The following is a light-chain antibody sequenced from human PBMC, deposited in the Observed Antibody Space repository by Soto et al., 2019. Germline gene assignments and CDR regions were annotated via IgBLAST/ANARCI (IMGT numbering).Light chain of an antibody. J-gene: IGKJ1*01. CDR1: QSISSW. CDR2: KAS. CDR3: QQYKGT. V-gene: IGKV1-5*03. Sequence: DIQMTQSPSTLSASVGDRVTITCRASQSISSWLAWYQQKPGKAPKLLIYKASSLESGVPSRFSGSGSGTEFTLTISSPQPDDFATYYCQQYKGTFGQGTKVDIK.